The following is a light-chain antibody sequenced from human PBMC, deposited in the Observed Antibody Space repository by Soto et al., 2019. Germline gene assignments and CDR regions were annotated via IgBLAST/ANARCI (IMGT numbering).Light chain of an antibody. Sequence: EIVLTQSPGTLSLSPGERATLSCRASQSVSSSYLAWYQQKPGQAPRRLIYGASSRATGIPDRFSGSGSGTDFTLTSSRLEPEDFAVYYCQQYGSSPGTFSQGNKVEIK. J-gene: IGKJ1*01. V-gene: IGKV3-20*01. CDR2: GAS. CDR1: QSVSSSY. CDR3: QQYGSSPGT.